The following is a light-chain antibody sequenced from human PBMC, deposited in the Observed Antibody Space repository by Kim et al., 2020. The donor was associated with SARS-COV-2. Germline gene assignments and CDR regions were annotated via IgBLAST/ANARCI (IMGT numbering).Light chain of an antibody. J-gene: IGKJ1*01. CDR1: KSLGSSH. Sequence: VLTQSPGTLSLSPGDRATLSCRLSKSLGSSHLAWYQQKPGQAPRLVIYDTSTRATDTPDRFSGSGSGTDFTLTINRLQPEDFAVYYCQEHGSMFGQGTKVDIK. CDR3: QEHGSM. CDR2: DTS. V-gene: IGKV3-20*01.